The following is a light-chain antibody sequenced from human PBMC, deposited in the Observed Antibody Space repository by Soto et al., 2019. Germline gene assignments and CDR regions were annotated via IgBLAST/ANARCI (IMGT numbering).Light chain of an antibody. CDR3: SSYTSSSTGGL. Sequence: SVLTQPASVSGSPGQSITISCSGTSSDVGGYDHVSWYQHHPGEAPKLMIYEVSYRPSGVSTRFSGSKSGNTASLTISGLQAEDEADYYCSSYTSSSTGGLFGGGTKLTVL. V-gene: IGLV2-14*01. CDR1: SSDVGGYDH. CDR2: EVS. J-gene: IGLJ2*01.